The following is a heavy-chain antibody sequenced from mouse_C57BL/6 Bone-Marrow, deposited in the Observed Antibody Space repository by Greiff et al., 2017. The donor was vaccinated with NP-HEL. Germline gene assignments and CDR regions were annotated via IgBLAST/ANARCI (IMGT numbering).Heavy chain of an antibody. Sequence: QVQLQQPGAELVKPGASVKLSCKASGYTFTSYWMHWVKQRPGQGLEWIGMIHPNSGSTNYNEKFKSKATLTVDKSSSPAYMQLSSLTSEDSAVYYCARRNYYGSSPYWYFEVWGTGTTVTVSS. CDR2: IHPNSGST. D-gene: IGHD1-1*01. CDR1: GYTFTSYW. CDR3: ARRNYYGSSPYWYFEV. J-gene: IGHJ1*03. V-gene: IGHV1-64*01.